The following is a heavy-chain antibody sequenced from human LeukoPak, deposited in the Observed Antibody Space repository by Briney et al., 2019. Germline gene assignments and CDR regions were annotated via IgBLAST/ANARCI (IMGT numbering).Heavy chain of an antibody. CDR3: ARYVVYSSGKYYFYY. D-gene: IGHD3-10*01. CDR1: GGSISSSNYV. Sequence: SETLSLTCAVSGGSISSSNYVWSWIRQPPGQELEWIASINYGGTTYYNPSLKSRVTISVDTSKNQFSLRLTSVTAADTAVYLCARYVVYSSGKYYFYYWGQGSLVSVSS. CDR2: INYGGTT. V-gene: IGHV4-39*01. J-gene: IGHJ4*02.